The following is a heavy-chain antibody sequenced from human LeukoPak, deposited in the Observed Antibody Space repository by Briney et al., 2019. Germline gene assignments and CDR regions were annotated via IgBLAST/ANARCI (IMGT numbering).Heavy chain of an antibody. Sequence: EASVKVSCKASGYTFTGYYMHWVRQAPGQGLEWMGWINPNSGGTNYAQKLQGRVTMTTDTSTSTAYMELRSLRSDDTAVYYCARADPWLRSVYFDYWGQGTLVTVSS. J-gene: IGHJ4*02. V-gene: IGHV1-2*02. CDR3: ARADPWLRSVYFDY. CDR1: GYTFTGYY. CDR2: INPNSGGT. D-gene: IGHD5-12*01.